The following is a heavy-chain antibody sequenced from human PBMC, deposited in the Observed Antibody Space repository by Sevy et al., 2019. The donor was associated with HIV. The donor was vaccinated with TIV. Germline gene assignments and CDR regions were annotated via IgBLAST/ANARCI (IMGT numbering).Heavy chain of an antibody. J-gene: IGHJ5*02. CDR2: ISSSSSTI. CDR1: GFTFSSYS. Sequence: GGSLRLSCAASGFTFSSYSMNWVRQAPGKGLEWVSYISSSSSTIYYADSVKGRFTISRDNAKNSLYLQMNGLRDEDTAVYYCARGSRKSSSITMVRGVMYWFDPWGQGTLVTVSS. D-gene: IGHD3-10*01. V-gene: IGHV3-48*02. CDR3: ARGSRKSSSITMVRGVMYWFDP.